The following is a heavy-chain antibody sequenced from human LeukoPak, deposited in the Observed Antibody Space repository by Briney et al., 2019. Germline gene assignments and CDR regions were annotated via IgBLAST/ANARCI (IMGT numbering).Heavy chain of an antibody. J-gene: IGHJ4*02. Sequence: GSSVKVSCKASGGTFSSYTISWVRQAPGQGLEWMGRIIPILGIANYAQKFQGRVTITADKSTSTAYMELSSLRSEDTAVYYCARSVVVRGAAIDYWGQGTLVTVSS. CDR1: GGTFSSYT. CDR3: ARSVVVRGAAIDY. V-gene: IGHV1-69*02. D-gene: IGHD3-10*01. CDR2: IIPILGIA.